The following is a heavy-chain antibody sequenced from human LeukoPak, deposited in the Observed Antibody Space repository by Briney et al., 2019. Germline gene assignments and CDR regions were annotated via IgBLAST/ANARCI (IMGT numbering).Heavy chain of an antibody. J-gene: IGHJ4*02. D-gene: IGHD2-15*01. Sequence: GSLRLSCAASGFTFSNYGMHWVRQAPGKGLEWAAVIWYDGSYKYYAESVKGRFTISRDNSKSTLYLQMNSLRAEDTAVYYYARVPRYCSGGSCNYFDYWGQGTLVTVSS. CDR2: IWYDGSYK. V-gene: IGHV3-33*01. CDR1: GFTFSNYG. CDR3: ARVPRYCSGGSCNYFDY.